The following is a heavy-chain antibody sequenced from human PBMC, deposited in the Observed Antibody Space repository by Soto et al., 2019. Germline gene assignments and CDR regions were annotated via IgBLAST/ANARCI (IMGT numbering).Heavy chain of an antibody. J-gene: IGHJ6*02. CDR3: ARDSSGPYDDFWSGYFPMADYYYGMDV. CDR1: GYTFTGYY. CDR2: INPNSGGT. D-gene: IGHD3-3*01. V-gene: IGHV1-2*04. Sequence: PSMKVSCKASGYTFTGYYMHWVRQAPGQGLEWMGWINPNSGGTNYAQKFQGWVTMTRDTSISTAYMELSRLRSDDTAVYYCARDSSGPYDDFWSGYFPMADYYYGMDVCGQGTTVTVSS.